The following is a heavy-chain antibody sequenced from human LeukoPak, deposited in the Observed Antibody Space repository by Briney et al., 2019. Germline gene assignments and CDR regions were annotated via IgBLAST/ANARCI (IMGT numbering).Heavy chain of an antibody. CDR1: GGSISTDY. Sequence: PSETLSLTCTVSGGSISTDYWSWIRQSPGKGLEWIGYMSYSGSTNYNPSLKSRVTISVDTSKNRFSLQLSSVTDADTAVYYCARAIFRSGYYSRDYYYGLDVWGQGTTVTVSS. CDR2: MSYSGST. D-gene: IGHD3-3*01. CDR3: ARAIFRSGYYSRDYYYGLDV. V-gene: IGHV4-59*01. J-gene: IGHJ6*02.